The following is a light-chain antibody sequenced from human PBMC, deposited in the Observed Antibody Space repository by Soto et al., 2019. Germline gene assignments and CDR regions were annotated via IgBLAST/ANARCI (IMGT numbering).Light chain of an antibody. CDR2: DAS. V-gene: IGKV3-11*01. CDR1: QSVRSS. Sequence: EIVLTQSPATLSLSPGERATLSCRASQSVRSSLAWYQQKPGQAPRLLIYDASTRAIGIPARFSGGGSWTDFTLTISRLEPEDFAVYYCQLRGNWPPLTFGGGTKVEI. J-gene: IGKJ4*01. CDR3: QLRGNWPPLT.